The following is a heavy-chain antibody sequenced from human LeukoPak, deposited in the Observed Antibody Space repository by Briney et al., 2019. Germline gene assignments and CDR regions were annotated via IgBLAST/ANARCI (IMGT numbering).Heavy chain of an antibody. D-gene: IGHD3-3*01. CDR3: ARSQYGVDVDY. Sequence: SETLSLTCAVSGYSISSGYYWGWIRQPPGQGLEWIGSIYHSGSTYYNPSLRSRVTISVDTSKNQFSLKLSSVTAADTAVYYCARSQYGVDVDYWGQGTLVTVSS. V-gene: IGHV4-38-2*01. CDR1: GYSISSGYY. CDR2: IYHSGST. J-gene: IGHJ4*02.